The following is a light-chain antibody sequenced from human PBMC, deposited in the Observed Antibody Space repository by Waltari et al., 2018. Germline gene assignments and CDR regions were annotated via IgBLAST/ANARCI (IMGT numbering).Light chain of an antibody. CDR3: QQFMSYPIT. V-gene: IGKV1-5*03. Sequence: DIQMTQSPSTLSASVGDRVTITCRASQSIDSRLAWYQQKPGKAPKYLMFEASILENGFPPRFSGRRSGTEFTLTISSLQPDDVATYYCQQFMSYPITFGGGTKVEI. CDR2: EAS. CDR1: QSIDSR. J-gene: IGKJ4*01.